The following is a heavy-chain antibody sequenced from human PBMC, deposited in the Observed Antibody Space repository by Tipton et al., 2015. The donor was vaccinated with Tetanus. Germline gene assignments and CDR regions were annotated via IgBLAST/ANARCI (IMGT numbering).Heavy chain of an antibody. D-gene: IGHD2-8*01. CDR3: ARRSLLNYGLDV. CDR2: IKEDARVI. Sequence: SLRLSCAASGITINGYWMIWVRQAPGKGLERGANIKEDARVIHYVDSVRGRFTISRDNAKNTVYLQMSSLRAEDTAVYFCARRSLLNYGLDVWGQGTTVTVSS. J-gene: IGHJ6*02. CDR1: GITINGYW. V-gene: IGHV3-7*01.